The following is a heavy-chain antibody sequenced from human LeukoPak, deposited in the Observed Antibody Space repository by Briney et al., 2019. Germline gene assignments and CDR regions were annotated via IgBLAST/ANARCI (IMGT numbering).Heavy chain of an antibody. V-gene: IGHV4-59*12. Sequence: SETLSLTCTVSGGSISSYHWSWIRQPPGKGLEWIGYIYYSGSTNYNPSLKSRVTISVDTSKNQFSLKLSSVTAADTAVYYCARDNFFYLGFDIWGQGTMVTVSS. J-gene: IGHJ3*02. CDR2: IYYSGST. CDR3: ARDNFFYLGFDI. CDR1: GGSISSYH. D-gene: IGHD2/OR15-2a*01.